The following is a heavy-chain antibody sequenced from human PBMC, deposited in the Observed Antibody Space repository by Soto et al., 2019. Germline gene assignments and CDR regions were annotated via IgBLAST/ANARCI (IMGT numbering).Heavy chain of an antibody. D-gene: IGHD3-22*01. Sequence: GASVKVSCKASGYTFTSYGISWVRQAPGQGLEWMGWISAYNGNTNYAQKLQGRVTMTTDTSTSTAYMELRSLRSDDTAVYYCAREKYYDSSGSYPFDYWGQGTLVTVSS. CDR1: GYTFTSYG. CDR2: ISAYNGNT. J-gene: IGHJ4*02. CDR3: AREKYYDSSGSYPFDY. V-gene: IGHV1-18*01.